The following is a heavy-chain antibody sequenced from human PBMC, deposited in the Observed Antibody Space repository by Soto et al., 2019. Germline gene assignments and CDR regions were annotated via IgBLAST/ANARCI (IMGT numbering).Heavy chain of an antibody. CDR2: FDPEDGET. CDR3: TTGPLWYDSSGYYYYFDY. Sequence: ASVKVSCKVSGYTLTELSMHWVRQAPGKGLEWMGGFDPEDGETIYAQKFQGRVTMTEDTSTDTAYMELSSLRSEDTAVYYCTTGPLWYDSSGYYYYFDYWGQGTLVTVSS. CDR1: GYTLTELS. D-gene: IGHD3-22*01. J-gene: IGHJ4*02. V-gene: IGHV1-24*01.